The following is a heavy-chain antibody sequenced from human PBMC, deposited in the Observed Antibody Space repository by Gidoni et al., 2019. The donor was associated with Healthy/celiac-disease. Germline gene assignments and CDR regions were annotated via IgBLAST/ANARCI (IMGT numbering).Heavy chain of an antibody. J-gene: IGHJ6*02. V-gene: IGHV3-48*03. CDR3: ARDQLRLNYGMDV. Sequence: EVQLVESGGGLVQPGGSLRLSCAASGFTFSSYEMNWVRQAPGKGLEWVSYISSSGSTIYYADSVKGRFTISRDNAKNSLYLQMNSLRAEDTAVYYCARDQLRLNYGMDVWGQGTTVTVSS. D-gene: IGHD2-21*02. CDR1: GFTFSSYE. CDR2: ISSSGSTI.